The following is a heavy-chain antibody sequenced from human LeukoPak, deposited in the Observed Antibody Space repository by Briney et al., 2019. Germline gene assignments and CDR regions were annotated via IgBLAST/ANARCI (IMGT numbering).Heavy chain of an antibody. D-gene: IGHD5-18*01. CDR3: ARESRVQLWPYAFDI. Sequence: PSETLSLTCTVSGGSISSSSYYWGWIRQPPGKGLEWIGSIYYSGSTYYNPSLKSRVTISVDTSKNQFSLKLSSVTAADTAVYYCARESRVQLWPYAFDIWGQGTMVTVSS. CDR2: IYYSGST. V-gene: IGHV4-39*07. J-gene: IGHJ3*02. CDR1: GGSISSSSYY.